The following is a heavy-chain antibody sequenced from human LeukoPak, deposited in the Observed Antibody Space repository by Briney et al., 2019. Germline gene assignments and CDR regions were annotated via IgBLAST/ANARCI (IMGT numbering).Heavy chain of an antibody. CDR1: GLTVSSKD. CDR2: IYSGGST. CDR3: ARALGSPLDY. V-gene: IGHV3-53*01. D-gene: IGHD1-26*01. Sequence: PGGSLRLSCAASGLTVSSKDMSWVRQAPGKGLEWVSVIYSGGSTYYADSVKGRFTISRDNSKNTLYLQMNSLRAEDTAVYYCARALGSPLDYWGQGTLVTVSS. J-gene: IGHJ4*02.